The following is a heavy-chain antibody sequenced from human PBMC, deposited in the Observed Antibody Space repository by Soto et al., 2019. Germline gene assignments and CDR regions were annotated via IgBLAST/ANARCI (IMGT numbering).Heavy chain of an antibody. Sequence: VASVKVSCKASGYTFTSYAMHWVRQAPGQRLEWMGWINAGNGNTKYSQKFQGRVTITRDTSASTAYMELSSLRSEDTAVYYCARSETYYYDSSGYYPLDYWGQGTLVTVSS. V-gene: IGHV1-3*01. CDR1: GYTFTSYA. CDR2: INAGNGNT. J-gene: IGHJ4*02. D-gene: IGHD3-22*01. CDR3: ARSETYYYDSSGYYPLDY.